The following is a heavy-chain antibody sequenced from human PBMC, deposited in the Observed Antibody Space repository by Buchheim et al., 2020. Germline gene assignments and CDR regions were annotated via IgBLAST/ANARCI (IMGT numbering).Heavy chain of an antibody. Sequence: EVQLVDSGGGLVQPGGSLRVSCAASGFAFRNYDMNWVRQAPGQGLEWVSYISSGGNSKYYADSVKGRFTVARDNAKNSLHLQMNSHRVDDTGVYYGVYSSGSYYYGLDVWGQGTT. CDR1: GFAFRNYD. CDR2: ISSGGNSK. V-gene: IGHV3-48*03. J-gene: IGHJ6*02. D-gene: IGHD3-16*01. CDR3: VYSSGSYYYGLDV.